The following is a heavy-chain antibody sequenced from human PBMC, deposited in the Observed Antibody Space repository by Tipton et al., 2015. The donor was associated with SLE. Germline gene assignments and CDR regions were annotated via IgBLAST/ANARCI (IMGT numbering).Heavy chain of an antibody. CDR3: AGEREGYTWNVGAFDI. Sequence: QSGPEVKKPGASVKVSCKASGYTFTGYYMHWVRQAPGQGLEWMGGIIPIFGTANYTQKLQGRVTITADESTSTAYMELSSLRSEDTAVYYCAGEREGYTWNVGAFDIWGPGTMVTVSS. CDR2: IIPIFGTA. V-gene: IGHV1-69*13. CDR1: GYTFTGYY. J-gene: IGHJ3*02. D-gene: IGHD1-20*01.